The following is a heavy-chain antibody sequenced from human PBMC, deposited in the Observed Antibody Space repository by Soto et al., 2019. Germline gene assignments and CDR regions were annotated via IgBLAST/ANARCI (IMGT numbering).Heavy chain of an antibody. V-gene: IGHV1-3*05. J-gene: IGHJ4*02. CDR3: ARGAVADY. CDR1: GYTFTSYA. CDR2: INAGNGNT. Sequence: QVQLVQSGAEEKKPGASVKVSCKASGYTFTSYAMHWVRQAPGQRLEWMGWINAGNGNTKYSQKFXGXVXXTRDTSASTAYMELSSLRSEDTAVYYCARGAVADYWGQGTLVTVSS. D-gene: IGHD6-19*01.